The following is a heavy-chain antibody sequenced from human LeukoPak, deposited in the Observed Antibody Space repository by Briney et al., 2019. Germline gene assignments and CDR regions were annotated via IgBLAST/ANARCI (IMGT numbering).Heavy chain of an antibody. D-gene: IGHD3-10*01. CDR3: AGVLLWFGELLYPDAFDI. J-gene: IGHJ3*02. CDR2: INHSGST. Sequence: PSETLSLTCAVYGGSFSGYYWSWIRQPPGKGLEWIGEINHSGSTNYNPSLKSRVTISVDTSKNQFSLKLSSVTAADTAVYYCAGVLLWFGELLYPDAFDIWGQGTMVTVSS. CDR1: GGSFSGYY. V-gene: IGHV4-34*01.